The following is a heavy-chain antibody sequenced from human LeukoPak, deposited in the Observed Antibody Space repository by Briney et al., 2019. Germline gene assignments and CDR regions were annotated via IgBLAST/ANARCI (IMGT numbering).Heavy chain of an antibody. CDR2: LYSGGTT. CDR1: GFSVSSNY. V-gene: IGHV3-53*01. J-gene: IGHJ4*02. D-gene: IGHD3-22*01. Sequence: GGSLRLSCAASGFSVSSNYVSWVRQAPGKGLEWVSVLYSGGTTYYADSVKGRFTISRDSSKNTLYLQMNSLRAEDTAVYYCAGRYDSSGYPLHWGQGTLVTVSS. CDR3: AGRYDSSGYPLH.